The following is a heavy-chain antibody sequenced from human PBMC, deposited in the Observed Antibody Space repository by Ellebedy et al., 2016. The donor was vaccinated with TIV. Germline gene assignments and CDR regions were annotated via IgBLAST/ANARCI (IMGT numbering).Heavy chain of an antibody. D-gene: IGHD3-22*01. Sequence: GESLKISCAASGFTFSDYYMSWIRQAPGNGLESVSSISNNGRIIYYADSMKGRFTISRDNTKNSLSLQMNSLRAADTAVYYCARSAHRGSYYVHYFDYWGHGTLVTVSS. V-gene: IGHV3-11*01. CDR1: GFTFSDYY. CDR2: ISNNGRII. CDR3: ARSAHRGSYYVHYFDY. J-gene: IGHJ4*01.